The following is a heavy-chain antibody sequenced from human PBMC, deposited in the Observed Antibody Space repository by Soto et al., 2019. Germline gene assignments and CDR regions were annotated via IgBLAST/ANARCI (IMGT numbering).Heavy chain of an antibody. V-gene: IGHV2-70*01. Sequence: SGPTLVNPTQTLTLTCTFSGFSLSTSGMCVSWIRQPPGKALEWLALIDWDDDKYYSTSLKTRLTISKDTSKNQVVLTMTNMDPVDTATYYCARIFGSSSRQKYYYGMVVWGQGTTVTVSS. J-gene: IGHJ6*02. CDR2: IDWDDDK. D-gene: IGHD6-13*01. CDR1: GFSLSTSGMC. CDR3: ARIFGSSSRQKYYYGMVV.